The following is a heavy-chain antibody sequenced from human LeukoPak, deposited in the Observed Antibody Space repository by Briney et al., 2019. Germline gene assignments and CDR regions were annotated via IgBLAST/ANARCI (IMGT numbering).Heavy chain of an antibody. J-gene: IGHJ6*01. V-gene: IGHV4-31*03. D-gene: IGHD3-10*01. CDR1: GGSVNSGGYY. CDR2: IHYSGST. Sequence: PSQTLSLTCTVSGGSVNSGGYYWTWIRQHPGRGLEWIGYIHYSGSTYYNPSLEGRLAISVDTSANHFSLSLSSVTVADTGVYFCARDTLFASGSAKYGMDVWGQGTTVIVSS. CDR3: ARDTLFASGSAKYGMDV.